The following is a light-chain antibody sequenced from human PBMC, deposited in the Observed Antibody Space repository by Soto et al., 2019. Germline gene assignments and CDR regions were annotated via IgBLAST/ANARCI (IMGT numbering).Light chain of an antibody. CDR1: QAISSY. CDR3: QQFNDYPLT. V-gene: IGKV1-9*01. J-gene: IGKJ4*01. CDR2: GAS. Sequence: DTQLTQSPSFLSASVGDRVTITCRASQAISSYLAWYQQKPGKPPKLLIYGASTLQSDVPSRFSGSGSGTEFTLTVSSLQAEDSATYYCQQFNDYPLTFGGGTKVDIK.